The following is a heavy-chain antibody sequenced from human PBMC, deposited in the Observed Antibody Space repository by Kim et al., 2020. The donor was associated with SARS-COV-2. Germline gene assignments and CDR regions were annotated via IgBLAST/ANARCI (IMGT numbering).Heavy chain of an antibody. V-gene: IGHV4-59*01. J-gene: IGHJ4*02. CDR1: GGSISSYY. Sequence: SETLSLTCTVSGGSISSYYWSWIRQPPGKGLEWIGYIDYSGSTNYNPSLKSRVTISVDTSKNQFSLKLSSVTAADTAVYYCARSSSSYIFWGQGTLVTVSS. D-gene: IGHD6-13*01. CDR3: ARSSSSYIF. CDR2: IDYSGST.